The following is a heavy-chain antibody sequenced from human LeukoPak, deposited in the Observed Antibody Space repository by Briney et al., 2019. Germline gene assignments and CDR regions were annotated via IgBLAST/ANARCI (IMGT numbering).Heavy chain of an antibody. CDR2: IDPSGGSR. Sequence: GASVKVSCTASGYTFTRYYIHWVRQAPGQGLEWMGIIDPSGGSRSYAQKFQGRVTITRDTSTSTVYMELSSLRSEDTAVYYCARDKSGTTQGDSDYWGQGTLVTVSS. V-gene: IGHV1-46*01. D-gene: IGHD1-1*01. CDR1: GYTFTRYY. CDR3: ARDKSGTTQGDSDY. J-gene: IGHJ4*02.